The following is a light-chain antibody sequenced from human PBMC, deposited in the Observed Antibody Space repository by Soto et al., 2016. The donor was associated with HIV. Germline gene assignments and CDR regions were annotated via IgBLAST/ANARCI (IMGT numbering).Light chain of an antibody. Sequence: DIHLTQSPSFLAASVGDRVTITCRASQGVGNHLAWYQQGPGKAPKLLISGASTLQRGVPSRFSGTGSGTEFTLTIRSLQPEDFATYYCQHLNNYPLTFGGGTKVEIK. J-gene: IGKJ4*01. CDR3: QHLNNYPLT. CDR2: GAS. V-gene: IGKV1-9*01. CDR1: QGVGNH.